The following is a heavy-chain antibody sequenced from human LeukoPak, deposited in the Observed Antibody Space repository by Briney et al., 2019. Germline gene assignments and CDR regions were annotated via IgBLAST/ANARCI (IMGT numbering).Heavy chain of an antibody. V-gene: IGHV1-69*13. D-gene: IGHD2-8*01. CDR3: AREECTNGVCYHDY. J-gene: IGHJ4*02. CDR2: IIPIFGTA. CDR1: GGTFSSYA. Sequence: SVKVSCKASGGTFSSYAISWERQAPGQGLEWMGGIIPIFGTANYAQKFQGRVTITADESTSTAYMELSSLRPEDTAVYYCAREECTNGVCYHDYWGQGTLVTVSS.